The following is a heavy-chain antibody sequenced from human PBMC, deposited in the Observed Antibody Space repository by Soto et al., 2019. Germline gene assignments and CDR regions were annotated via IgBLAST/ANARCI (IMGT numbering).Heavy chain of an antibody. D-gene: IGHD6-19*01. CDR2: ISSSSSYI. V-gene: IGHV3-21*01. Sequence: GGSLRLSCAASGFTFSSYSMNWVRQAPGKGLEWVSSISSSSSYIYYADSVKGRFTISRDNAKNSLYLQMNSLRAEDTAVYYRARGYAAVADSADFDYWGQGTLVTVSS. CDR1: GFTFSSYS. J-gene: IGHJ4*02. CDR3: ARGYAAVADSADFDY.